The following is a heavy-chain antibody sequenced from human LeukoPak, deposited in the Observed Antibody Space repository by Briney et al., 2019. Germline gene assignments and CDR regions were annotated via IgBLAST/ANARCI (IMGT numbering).Heavy chain of an antibody. CDR2: ISSSSSYI. Sequence: PGGSLRLSCAASGFTFSSYSMNWVRQAPGKGLEWVSSISSSSSYIYYADSVKGRFTISRDNAKNSLYLQMNSLRAEDTAVYYCTRALHPMRYYYYYMDVWGKGTTVTVSS. J-gene: IGHJ6*03. V-gene: IGHV3-21*01. CDR1: GFTFSSYS. CDR3: TRALHPMRYYYYYMDV.